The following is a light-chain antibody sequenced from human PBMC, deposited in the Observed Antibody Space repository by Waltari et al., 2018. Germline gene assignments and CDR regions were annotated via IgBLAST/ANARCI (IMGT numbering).Light chain of an antibody. Sequence: DILMTQSPSTLSASVGDRVTITCRASQTISRWLAWYQQKPGKAPNLLIFDASSLASGGPSKFSGSRSGTDFTLTISSLQPEDFAIYYCQQANSFPITFGQGTRLEIK. CDR1: QTISRW. CDR2: DAS. V-gene: IGKV1-5*01. CDR3: QQANSFPIT. J-gene: IGKJ5*01.